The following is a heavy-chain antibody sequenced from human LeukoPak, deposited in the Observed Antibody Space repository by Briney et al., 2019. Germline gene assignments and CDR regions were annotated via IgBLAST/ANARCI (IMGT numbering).Heavy chain of an antibody. D-gene: IGHD2-15*01. Sequence: SETLTLTCTASGGTISSYYWSWIRQPPGKGLEWIGYIFYSGSTNYNPSLKSRVTISLDTSKNQFSLKLTSVTAADTAVYYCARDRIYAFDIWGQGTMVTVSS. V-gene: IGHV4-59*01. CDR2: IFYSGST. J-gene: IGHJ3*02. CDR1: GGTISSYY. CDR3: ARDRIYAFDI.